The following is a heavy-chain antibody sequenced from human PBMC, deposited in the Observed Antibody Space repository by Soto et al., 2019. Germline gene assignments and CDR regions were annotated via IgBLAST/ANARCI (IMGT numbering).Heavy chain of an antibody. CDR1: GGSLSNYG. Sequence: QVQLVQSGAEVKKPGSSVKVSCKASGGSLSNYGISWVRQAPGQGLEWMGGIIPVFGTANYAQKFQGRVTITADESTSIVYMDVTSLRSEDTAGYYCARGDATKIVVTTYYGMDVWGRGTTVTVSS. J-gene: IGHJ6*02. D-gene: IGHD4-17*01. CDR2: IIPVFGTA. V-gene: IGHV1-69*12. CDR3: ARGDATKIVVTTYYGMDV.